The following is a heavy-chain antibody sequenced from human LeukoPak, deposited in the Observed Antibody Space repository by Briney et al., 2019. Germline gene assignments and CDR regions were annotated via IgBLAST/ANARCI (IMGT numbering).Heavy chain of an antibody. J-gene: IGHJ4*02. Sequence: SETLSLTCTVSGGSISSYYWSWIRQPPGKGLEWIGYIYYSGSTNYNPSLKSRVTISVDTSKNPFSLKLSSVTAADTAVYYCARATTGFDYWGQGTLVTVSS. CDR3: ARATTGFDY. CDR2: IYYSGST. D-gene: IGHD1-1*01. V-gene: IGHV4-59*01. CDR1: GGSISSYY.